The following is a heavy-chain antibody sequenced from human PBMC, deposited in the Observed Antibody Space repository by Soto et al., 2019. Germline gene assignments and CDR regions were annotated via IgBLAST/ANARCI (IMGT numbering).Heavy chain of an antibody. V-gene: IGHV3-30*18. CDR3: AKDGGSGRYYYYGMDV. D-gene: IGHD6-19*01. Sequence: LRLSCAASGFTFSSYGMHWVRQAPGKGLEWVAVISYDGSNKYYADSVKGRFTISRDNSKNTLYLQMNSLRAEDTAVYYCAKDGGSGRYYYYGMDVWGQGTTVTVSS. CDR1: GFTFSSYG. CDR2: ISYDGSNK. J-gene: IGHJ6*02.